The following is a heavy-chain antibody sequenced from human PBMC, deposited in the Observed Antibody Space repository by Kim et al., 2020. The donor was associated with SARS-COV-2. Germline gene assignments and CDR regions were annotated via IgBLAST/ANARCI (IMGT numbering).Heavy chain of an antibody. D-gene: IGHD2-2*01. Sequence: GGSLRLSCAASGFTFSSYGMHWVRQAPGKGLEWVAVIWYDGSNKYYADSVKGRFTISRDNSKNTLYLQMNSLRAEDTAVYYCARDRSSKYQLLFVYYYGIDVWGQGTTVTVSS. V-gene: IGHV3-33*01. CDR2: IWYDGSNK. CDR1: GFTFSSYG. CDR3: ARDRSSKYQLLFVYYYGIDV. J-gene: IGHJ6*02.